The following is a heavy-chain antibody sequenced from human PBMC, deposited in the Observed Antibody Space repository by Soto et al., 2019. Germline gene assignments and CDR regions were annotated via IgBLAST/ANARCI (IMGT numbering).Heavy chain of an antibody. Sequence: PGGSLRLSCAASGFTFSNYWMSWVRQAPGKGLEWVANIKQDGSEKYYVDSVKGRFTISRDNAKNSLYLQMNSLRAEDTAVYFCARDPLYCSRIRCYDGRIPYWGQGTLVTVSS. D-gene: IGHD2-2*01. CDR3: ARDPLYCSRIRCYDGRIPY. CDR1: GFTFSNYW. CDR2: IKQDGSEK. V-gene: IGHV3-7*01. J-gene: IGHJ4*02.